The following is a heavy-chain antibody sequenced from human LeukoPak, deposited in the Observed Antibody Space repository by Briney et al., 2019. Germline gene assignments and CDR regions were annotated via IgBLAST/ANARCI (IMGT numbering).Heavy chain of an antibody. D-gene: IGHD6-13*01. V-gene: IGHV3-66*01. Sequence: GGSLRLSCAASGFTVSSNYMSWVRQAPGKGLEWVSVIYSGGSTYYADSVKGRFTISRDNSKNTLYLQMNSLRAEDTAVYYCAKVRVGEVAAAGNAFDIWGQGTMVTVAS. CDR2: IYSGGST. CDR3: AKVRVGEVAAAGNAFDI. J-gene: IGHJ3*02. CDR1: GFTVSSNY.